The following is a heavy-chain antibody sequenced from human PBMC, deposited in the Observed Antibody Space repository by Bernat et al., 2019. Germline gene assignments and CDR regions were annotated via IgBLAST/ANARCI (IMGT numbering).Heavy chain of an antibody. V-gene: IGHV3-15*01. Sequence: EVQLVQSGGGLVEPGGSLRLSCAASGITFMNAWMSRVRQAPGKGLEWLGRIKRQSDGGPTDYAAPVRGRFAISRDDSKNTLYLHMSSLKTEDTGVYYCTTDPGDYADFWGQGTLVTVSS. J-gene: IGHJ4*02. CDR1: GITFMNAW. CDR3: TTDPGDYADF. CDR2: IKRQSDGGPT. D-gene: IGHD4-17*01.